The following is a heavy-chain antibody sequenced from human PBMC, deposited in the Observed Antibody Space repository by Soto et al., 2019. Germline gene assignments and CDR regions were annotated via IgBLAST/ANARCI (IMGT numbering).Heavy chain of an antibody. V-gene: IGHV5-10-1*01. Sequence: GESLKISCQTFGYTFTHFWVIWLRQVPGKGLEWMGRIDPSDSSANYSPSFAGHVTFSVDRSLNTAYLQWRNLRASDSAMYYCASLLGRPPADHTTLASPAFDHWGQGTKLTVYS. CDR1: GYTFTHFW. J-gene: IGHJ4*02. D-gene: IGHD1-1*01. CDR3: ASLLGRPPADHTTLASPAFDH. CDR2: IDPSDSSA.